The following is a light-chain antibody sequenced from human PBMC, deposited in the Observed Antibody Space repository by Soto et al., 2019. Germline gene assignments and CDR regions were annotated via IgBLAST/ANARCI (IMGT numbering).Light chain of an antibody. CDR1: QSISSW. CDR2: DAS. CDR3: QQYKT. J-gene: IGKJ1*01. V-gene: IGKV1-5*01. Sequence: IQMTQSPSTLSASVGDRDTITCRASQSISSWLAWYQQKPGKAPKLLIYDASSLESGVPSRFSGSGSGTEFALTISSLQPDDFATYYGQQYKTFGQGTKVDIK.